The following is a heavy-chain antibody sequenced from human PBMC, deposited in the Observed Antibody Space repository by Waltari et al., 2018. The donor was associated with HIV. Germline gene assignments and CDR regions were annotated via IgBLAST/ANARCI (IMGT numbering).Heavy chain of an antibody. CDR2: INAGNGDT. CDR3: ATYSVFWSGYYSYYYGMDV. CDR1: GYTFTNHA. Sequence: QVQLVQSGAEVKKPGASVKVSCKASGYTFTNHAMHWVRQAPGQRLEWMGWINAGNGDTKYSQKFHDRVTITRDTSASTAYMELSSLRSEDTAVYYCATYSVFWSGYYSYYYGMDVWGQGTTVTVSS. V-gene: IGHV1-3*01. J-gene: IGHJ6*02. D-gene: IGHD3-3*01.